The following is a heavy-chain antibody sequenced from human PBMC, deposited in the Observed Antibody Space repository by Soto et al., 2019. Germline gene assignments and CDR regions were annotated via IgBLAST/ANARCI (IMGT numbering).Heavy chain of an antibody. CDR2: IVVGSGNT. CDR3: AAESTFFDYSNYYMDV. V-gene: IGHV1-58*02. J-gene: IGHJ6*03. Sequence: SVKVSCKASGGTFSSYAISWVRQARGQRLEWIGWIVVGSGNTNYAQKFQERVTITRDMSTSTAYMELSSLRSEDTAVYYCAAESTFFDYSNYYMDVWGKGTTDTVSS. CDR1: GGTFSSYA.